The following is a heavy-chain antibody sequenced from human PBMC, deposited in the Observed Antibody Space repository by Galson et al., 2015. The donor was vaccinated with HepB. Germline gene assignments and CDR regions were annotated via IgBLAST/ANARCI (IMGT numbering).Heavy chain of an antibody. D-gene: IGHD1-1*01. V-gene: IGHV3-23*01. CDR2: IGVNAGST. CDR1: GSTFSSLG. CDR3: AKGTTNIDY. Sequence: SLRLSCAASGSTFSSLGMTWVRQAPGKGLECVSAIGVNAGSTDYADSVKGRFTISRDNSKSMLYLQMNNLRAEDTAVYYCAKGTTNIDYWGQGTLVTVSS. J-gene: IGHJ4*02.